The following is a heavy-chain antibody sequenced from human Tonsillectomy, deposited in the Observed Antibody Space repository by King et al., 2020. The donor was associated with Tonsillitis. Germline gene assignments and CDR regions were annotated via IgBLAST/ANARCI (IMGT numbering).Heavy chain of an antibody. V-gene: IGHV4-59*08. CDR1: GGSISTSY. CDR2: IYKSDRT. D-gene: IGHD4-17*01. J-gene: IGHJ4*02. CDR3: AGHGNGDYECFDY. Sequence: QLQESGPGLGRPSETLSLTCSVSGGSISTSYWSWSRQSPGKGLEWFGYIYKSDRTNYNPSLKRRVTISVDTSKNQLSLKLSSVTAADTAVYYCAGHGNGDYECFDYWGQGTLVTVSS.